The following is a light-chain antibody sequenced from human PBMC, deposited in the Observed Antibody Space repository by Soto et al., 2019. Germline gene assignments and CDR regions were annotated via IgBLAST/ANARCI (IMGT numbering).Light chain of an antibody. CDR3: QSYDSSLSGYFV. J-gene: IGLJ2*01. CDR1: SSNIGADYE. V-gene: IGLV1-40*01. CDR2: GNS. Sequence: HSVLTQPPSVSGAPGQRVTISCTGSSSNIGADYEVHWYQQLPGTVPKLLIYGNSNRPSGVPDRFSGSKSGTSASLAITGLQAEDEADYYCQSYDSSLSGYFVFGGGTKLTVL.